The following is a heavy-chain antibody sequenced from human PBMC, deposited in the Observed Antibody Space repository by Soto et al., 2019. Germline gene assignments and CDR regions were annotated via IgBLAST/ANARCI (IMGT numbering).Heavy chain of an antibody. D-gene: IGHD6-19*01. CDR3: AGGWGIEVAGIDY. CDR2: ISGTGGST. V-gene: IGHV3-23*01. Sequence: VGSLRLSCASSVCTFSSYAMSCVRQSPGKGLEWVSVISGTGGSTHYADSVKGRFTISRDNSKNTLHLQMNSLRAEDTAIYYCAGGWGIEVAGIDYWGQGTLVIVSS. J-gene: IGHJ4*02. CDR1: VCTFSSYA.